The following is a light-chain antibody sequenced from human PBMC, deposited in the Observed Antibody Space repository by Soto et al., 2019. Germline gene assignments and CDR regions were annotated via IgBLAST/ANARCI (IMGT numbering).Light chain of an antibody. CDR3: QQYNNWPPWT. Sequence: DIRMTQSPSSLSASIGDRVTITCRASQTINNYLNWYQQEPGKAPKLLIYGAVTLHSGVPSRFSGSGSGTDFTLTITSLQTEDFAVYYCQQYNNWPPWTFGQGTKVDI. J-gene: IGKJ1*01. CDR1: QTINNY. V-gene: IGKV1-39*01. CDR2: GAV.